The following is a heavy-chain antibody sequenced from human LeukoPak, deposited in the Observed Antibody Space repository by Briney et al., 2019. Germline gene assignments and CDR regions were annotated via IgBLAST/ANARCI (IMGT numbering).Heavy chain of an antibody. D-gene: IGHD3-3*01. CDR2: IYYSGST. CDR1: GGSISSSSYY. CDR3: ARDRVITIFGVVITYFDY. V-gene: IGHV4-39*07. Sequence: PSETLSLTCTVSGGSISSSSYYWGWIRQPPGKGLEWIGSIYYSGSTYYNPSLKSRVTISVDTSKNQFSLKLSSVTAADTAVYYCARDRVITIFGVVITYFDYWGLGTLVTVSS. J-gene: IGHJ4*02.